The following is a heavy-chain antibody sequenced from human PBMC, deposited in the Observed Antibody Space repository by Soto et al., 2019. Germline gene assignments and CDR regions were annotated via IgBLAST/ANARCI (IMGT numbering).Heavy chain of an antibody. V-gene: IGHV1-8*01. D-gene: IGHD4-17*01. Sequence: QVQLVQSGAEVKKPGASVRVSCKASGYTFTKFDINWVRQAPGQGLGWMGWMNPNSGNTGYAQKFQGLFTMTRNTYITTAYMELSTLRSEDTAVYYCLRGDYGDYSHGFDPCGQGTLVTVSS. CDR1: GYTFTKFD. CDR2: MNPNSGNT. CDR3: LRGDYGDYSHGFDP. J-gene: IGHJ5*02.